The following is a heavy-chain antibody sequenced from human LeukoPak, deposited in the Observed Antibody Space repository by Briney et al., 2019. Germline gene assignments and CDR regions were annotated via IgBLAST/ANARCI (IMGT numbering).Heavy chain of an antibody. J-gene: IGHJ5*02. CDR1: GGSVSNGRFY. CDR2: IYYSGRT. D-gene: IGHD1-26*01. V-gene: IGHV4-61*01. Sequence: PSETLSLTCTVSGGSVSNGRFYWSWIRQPPGKGLEWIGYIYYSGRTNYNPSLKSRLTISIDTSTNQFSLKLNSVTAADTAVYFCAGYSGNSALHWFDPWGQGTLVTVSS. CDR3: AGYSGNSALHWFDP.